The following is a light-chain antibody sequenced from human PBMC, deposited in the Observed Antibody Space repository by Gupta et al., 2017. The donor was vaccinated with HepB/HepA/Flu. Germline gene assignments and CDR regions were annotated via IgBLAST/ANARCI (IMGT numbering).Light chain of an antibody. CDR3: QVWDSSRDHWV. Sequence: SLELTPPPSVSVAPGKTARISCGGTNFGTKSVHWYQQRPGQAPVLVLYDDSDRPSATPERFSGSNSGTTATLTIXSXEAGDEXDYYCQVWDSSRDHWVFGGGTKLAVL. CDR1: NFGTKS. V-gene: IGLV3-21*03. CDR2: DDS. J-gene: IGLJ3*02.